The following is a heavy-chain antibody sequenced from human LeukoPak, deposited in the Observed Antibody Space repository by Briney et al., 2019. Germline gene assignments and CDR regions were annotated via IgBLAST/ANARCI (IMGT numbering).Heavy chain of an antibody. CDR3: AREEVGVTTGKWFDP. V-gene: IGHV4-39*07. J-gene: IGHJ5*02. CDR1: GGSISSSSYY. Sequence: SETLSLTCTVSGGSISSSSYYWGWIRQPPGKGLEWIGSIYYSGSTYYNPSLKRRVAISVDTSENQFSLQLTSLTAADTAVYYCAREEVGVTTGKWFDPWGQGTLVTVSS. D-gene: IGHD1-26*01. CDR2: IYYSGST.